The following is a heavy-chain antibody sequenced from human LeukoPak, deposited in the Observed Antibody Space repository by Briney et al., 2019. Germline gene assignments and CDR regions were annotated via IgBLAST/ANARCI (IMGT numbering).Heavy chain of an antibody. CDR2: IYTSGST. CDR1: GGSISSGDYY. D-gene: IGHD3-16*02. V-gene: IGHV4-61*02. CDR3: AREEYDYVWGSYRPNWFDP. J-gene: IGHJ5*02. Sequence: SETLSLTCTVSGGSISSGDYYWSWIRQPAGKGLEWIGRIYTSGSTNYNPSLKSRVTMSVDTSKNQFSMKLSSVTAADTAVYYCAREEYDYVWGSYRPNWFDPWGQGTLVTVSS.